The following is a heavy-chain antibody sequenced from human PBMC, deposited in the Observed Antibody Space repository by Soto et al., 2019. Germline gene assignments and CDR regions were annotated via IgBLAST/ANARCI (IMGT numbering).Heavy chain of an antibody. CDR3: AKAVMGAMYDFWSGPAYYYGTHV. D-gene: IGHD3-3*01. CDR1: GFTFSSYA. J-gene: IGHJ6*02. Sequence: VSLRLSCAASGFTFSSYAMSWVRQAPGKGLEWVSAISGSGGSTYYADSVKGRFTISRDNSKNTLYLQMNSLRAEDTAVYYCAKAVMGAMYDFWSGPAYYYGTHVCGPGPTLTLS. CDR2: ISGSGGST. V-gene: IGHV3-23*01.